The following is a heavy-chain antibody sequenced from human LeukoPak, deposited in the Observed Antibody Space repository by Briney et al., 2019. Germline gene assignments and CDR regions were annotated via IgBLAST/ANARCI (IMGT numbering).Heavy chain of an antibody. CDR3: ARVPVASWIQLDS. CDR1: GFTFSSYA. V-gene: IGHV3-23*01. J-gene: IGHJ4*02. Sequence: GGSLRLSCAAPGFTFSSYAMSWVRQAPGKGLEWVSAISGSGGSTYFADSVKGRFTISRDNSKNTLYLQMNSLRAEDTALYYCARVPVASWIQLDSWGQGTLVTVSS. CDR2: ISGSGGST. D-gene: IGHD6-13*01.